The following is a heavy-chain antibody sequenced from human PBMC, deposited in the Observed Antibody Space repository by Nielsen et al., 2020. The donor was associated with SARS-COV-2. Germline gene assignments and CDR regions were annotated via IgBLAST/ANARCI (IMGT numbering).Heavy chain of an antibody. D-gene: IGHD6-13*01. V-gene: IGHV3-73*01. Sequence: GESLKISCAASGFSISDSGMHWVRQASGRGLEWLGRIRSKSHSYETVYAASVRDRFTISRDDSNNTAYLQMNSLRTEDTAIYHCTRVNPISGSWFDAFDIWGQGTLVTVSS. CDR3: TRVNPISGSWFDAFDI. CDR2: IRSKSHSYET. CDR1: GFSISDSG. J-gene: IGHJ3*02.